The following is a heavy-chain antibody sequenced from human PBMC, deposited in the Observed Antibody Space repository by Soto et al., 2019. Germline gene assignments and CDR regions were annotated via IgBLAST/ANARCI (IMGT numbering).Heavy chain of an antibody. D-gene: IGHD3-22*01. Sequence: QVQLVQSGAGVKKPGSSVRVSCKTSEGTFNNYAISWVRQAPGQGLEWMGGIIPLFDAVKYAQKFQGRVTITADKSTSTAYMELHTLTSEDMAVYYCARDDALRETSGYFYLDYWGQGTPVTVTS. V-gene: IGHV1-69*06. J-gene: IGHJ4*02. CDR1: EGTFNNYA. CDR2: IIPLFDAV. CDR3: ARDDALRETSGYFYLDY.